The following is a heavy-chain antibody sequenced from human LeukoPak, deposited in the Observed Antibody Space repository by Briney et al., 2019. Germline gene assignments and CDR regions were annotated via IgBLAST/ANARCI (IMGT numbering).Heavy chain of an antibody. J-gene: IGHJ2*01. CDR3: ARDRYYYDSSGYYDHWYFNL. CDR2: IYTSGST. Sequence: SQTLSLTCTVSGGSISSGSYYWSWIRQPAGKGLEWIGRIYTSGSTNYNPSLKSRVTISVDTSKNQFSLKLSSVTAADTAVYYCARDRYYYDSSGYYDHWYFNLWGRGTLVTVSS. CDR1: GGSISSGSYY. D-gene: IGHD3-22*01. V-gene: IGHV4-61*02.